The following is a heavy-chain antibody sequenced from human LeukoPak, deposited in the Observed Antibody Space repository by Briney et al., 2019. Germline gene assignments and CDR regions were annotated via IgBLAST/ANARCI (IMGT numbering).Heavy chain of an antibody. CDR3: ARDSIKGSTDDY. CDR1: GFTFSSYS. D-gene: IGHD6-13*01. CDR2: ISSSSSYI. Sequence: GGSLRLSCAASGFTFSSYSMNWVRQAPGKGLEWVSSISSSSSYIYYADSVKGRFTVPRDNAKNSLYLQMNSLRAEDTAVYYCARDSIKGSTDDYWGQGTLVTVSS. V-gene: IGHV3-21*01. J-gene: IGHJ4*02.